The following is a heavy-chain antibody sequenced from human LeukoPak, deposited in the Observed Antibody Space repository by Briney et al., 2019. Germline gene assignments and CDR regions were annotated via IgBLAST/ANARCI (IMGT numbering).Heavy chain of an antibody. CDR3: ARRRIGRSTSGYYFDY. CDR2: ISSSSSYI. J-gene: IGHJ4*02. CDR1: GFTFSSYS. V-gene: IGHV3-21*01. D-gene: IGHD2-15*01. Sequence: KTGGSLRLSCAASGFTFSSYSMNWVRQAPGKGLEWVSSISSSSSYIYYADSVKGRFTISRDNAKNSLYLQMNSLRAEDTAVYYCARRRIGRSTSGYYFDYWGQGTLVNVSS.